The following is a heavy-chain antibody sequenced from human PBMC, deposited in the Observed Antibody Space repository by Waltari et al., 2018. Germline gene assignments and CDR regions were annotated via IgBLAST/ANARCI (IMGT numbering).Heavy chain of an antibody. CDR3: ERDLPKVVITDSDYYYGMDV. D-gene: IGHD3-22*01. V-gene: IGHV7-4-1*02. Sequence: QVQLVQSGSELKKPGASVKVSCKASGYTFTSYAMNWVRQAPGQRLEWMGWITTNTGNPTYAQGFTGRLVFSLDTTVSTAYLQISSLKAEDTAVYDCERDLPKVVITDSDYYYGMDVWGQGTTVTVSS. CDR2: ITTNTGNP. J-gene: IGHJ6*02. CDR1: GYTFTSYA.